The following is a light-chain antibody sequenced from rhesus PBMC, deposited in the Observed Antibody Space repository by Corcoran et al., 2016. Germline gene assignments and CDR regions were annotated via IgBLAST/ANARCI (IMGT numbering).Light chain of an antibody. Sequence: DIQMTQSPSSLSASVGDRVTITCRASENVNNYLNWYQQKPGKAPKLLIYKASTLQSGVPSRFSGSGSGTDYTFSSSSLQPEDVATYYCQHGYGTPRTFGQGTKVEIK. CDR1: ENVNNY. V-gene: IGKV1-74*01. J-gene: IGKJ1*01. CDR3: QHGYGTPRT. CDR2: KAS.